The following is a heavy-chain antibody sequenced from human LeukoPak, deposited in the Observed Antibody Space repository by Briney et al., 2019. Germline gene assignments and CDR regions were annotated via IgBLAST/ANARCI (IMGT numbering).Heavy chain of an antibody. J-gene: IGHJ4*02. CDR2: IKQGGSEK. V-gene: IGHV3-7*01. CDR1: GFTFSSYW. CDR3: ARVSSSMGGAADY. Sequence: GGSLRLSCAASGFTFSSYWMSWVRQAPGKGLEWVANIKQGGSEKYYVDSVKGRFTISRDNAKNSVYLEMNSLRAEDTAVYYCARVSSSMGGAADYWGQGTLVTVSS. D-gene: IGHD2-15*01.